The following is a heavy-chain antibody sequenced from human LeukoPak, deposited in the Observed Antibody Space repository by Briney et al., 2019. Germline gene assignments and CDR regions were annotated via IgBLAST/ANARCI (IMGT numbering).Heavy chain of an antibody. CDR1: GFTFSSYA. V-gene: IGHV3-23*01. Sequence: GGSLRLSCAASGFTFSSYAMSWVRQAPGKGLEWVSAISGSGGSTYYADSVKGRFTISRDNAKNTLYLQMNSLRAEDTAVYYCAKGDTYYYDSSGYFGWGQGTLVTVSS. CDR2: ISGSGGST. J-gene: IGHJ4*02. D-gene: IGHD3-22*01. CDR3: AKGDTYYYDSSGYFG.